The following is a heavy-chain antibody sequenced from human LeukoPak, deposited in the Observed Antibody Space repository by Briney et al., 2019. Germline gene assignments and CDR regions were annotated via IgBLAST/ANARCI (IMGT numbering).Heavy chain of an antibody. CDR2: IYPGDSDT. V-gene: IGHV5-51*01. Sequence: GESLKISGKGSGYSFTSYWIGWVRQMPGKGLEWMGIIYPGDSDTRYSPSFQGQVTISADKSISTAYLQWSSLKASDTAMYYCARGPHPVEMATIFIYWGQGTLVTVSS. J-gene: IGHJ4*02. D-gene: IGHD5-24*01. CDR1: GYSFTSYW. CDR3: ARGPHPVEMATIFIY.